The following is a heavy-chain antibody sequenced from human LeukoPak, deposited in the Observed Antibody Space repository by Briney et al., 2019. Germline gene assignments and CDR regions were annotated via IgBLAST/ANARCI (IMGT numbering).Heavy chain of an antibody. CDR1: GFTFSSYS. V-gene: IGHV3-21*01. CDR3: AREENSHDLPD. CDR2: ISSSSSYI. Sequence: GGSLRLSCAASGFTFSSYSMNWVRQAPGKGLEWVSSISSSSSYIYYADSVKGRFTISRDNAKNSLYLQMNSLRAEGTAVYYCAREENSHDLPDWGQGTLVTVSS. D-gene: IGHD1-1*01. J-gene: IGHJ4*02.